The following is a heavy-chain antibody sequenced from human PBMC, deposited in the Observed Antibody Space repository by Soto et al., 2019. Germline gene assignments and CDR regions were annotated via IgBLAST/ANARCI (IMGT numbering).Heavy chain of an antibody. CDR2: ITWNSRVL. D-gene: IGHD3-3*01. Sequence: EVQLVESGGRLVQPGRSLRLSCVGTGLNFDDYAMHWVRQAPGKGLEWVSGITWNSRVLAYADSVKGRFTISRDNARNSLYLQMDSLRDEDTALYYCAKGRYDFWSPYYFDSWGQGTLVTVSS. CDR3: AKGRYDFWSPYYFDS. V-gene: IGHV3-9*01. CDR1: GLNFDDYA. J-gene: IGHJ4*02.